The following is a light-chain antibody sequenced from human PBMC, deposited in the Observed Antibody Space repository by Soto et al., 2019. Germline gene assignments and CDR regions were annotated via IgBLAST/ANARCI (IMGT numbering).Light chain of an antibody. Sequence: QSALTQPASVSGSPGQSITISCTGTSSDVGGYNNVSWYQQHPGKAPKLMIYDVSNRPSGVSNRFSGAKSGNTASLTISGLQAEDDADYYCSSYTSSSPNDVVFGAGTKLTVL. CDR1: SSDVGGYNN. J-gene: IGLJ2*01. CDR2: DVS. CDR3: SSYTSSSPNDVV. V-gene: IGLV2-14*01.